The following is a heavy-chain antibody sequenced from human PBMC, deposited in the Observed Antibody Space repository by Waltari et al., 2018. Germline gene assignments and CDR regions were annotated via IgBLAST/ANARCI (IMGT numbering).Heavy chain of an antibody. CDR3: ARESSSFSNYISYGMDV. CDR1: GFSFSSYW. V-gene: IGHV3-7*01. Sequence: EVQLVESGGGLVQPGGSLRLACAVSGFSFSSYWMTWVRQAPGNGLGGWANIKQDGSEQNYVDSVKGRFTSSRDNANNSLYLQMHSLRAEDTAVYSCARESSSFSNYISYGMDVWGQGTTVTVSS. D-gene: IGHD4-4*01. J-gene: IGHJ6*02. CDR2: IKQDGSEQ.